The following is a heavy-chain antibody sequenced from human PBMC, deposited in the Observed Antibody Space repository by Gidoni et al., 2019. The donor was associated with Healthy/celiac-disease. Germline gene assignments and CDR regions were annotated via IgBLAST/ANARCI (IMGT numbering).Heavy chain of an antibody. J-gene: IGHJ4*02. CDR3: ARSIPRADFDY. CDR1: GGSFSGYS. Sequence: QVQLQQWGAGLLKPSATLSLTCAVYGGSFSGYSWSWIRQPPGKGLEWIGEINHSGSTNYNPSLKSRVTISVDTSKNQFSLKLSSVTAADTAVYYCARSIPRADFDYWGQGTLVTVSS. V-gene: IGHV4-34*01. CDR2: INHSGST. D-gene: IGHD6-25*01.